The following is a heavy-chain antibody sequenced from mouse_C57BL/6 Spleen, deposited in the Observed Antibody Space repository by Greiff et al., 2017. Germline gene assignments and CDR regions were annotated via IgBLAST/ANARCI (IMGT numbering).Heavy chain of an antibody. D-gene: IGHD1-1*01. CDR2: ISSGGSYT. Sequence: EVQLQQSGGDLVKPGGSLKLSCAASGFTFSSYGMSWVRQTPDKRLEWVATISSGGSYTYYPDSVKGRFTISRDNAKNTLYLQMSSLKSEDTAMYYCARHRDYGSICDYWGQGTTLTVSS. J-gene: IGHJ2*01. V-gene: IGHV5-6*01. CDR3: ARHRDYGSICDY. CDR1: GFTFSSYG.